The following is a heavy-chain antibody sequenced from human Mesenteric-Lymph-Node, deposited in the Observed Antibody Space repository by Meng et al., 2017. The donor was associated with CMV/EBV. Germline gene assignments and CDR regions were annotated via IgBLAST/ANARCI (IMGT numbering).Heavy chain of an antibody. V-gene: IGHV3-21*01. D-gene: IGHD3-10*01. CDR3: ARDLWFGEFLSDY. CDR1: GFTFSSYS. CDR2: ISSSSSYI. Sequence: GESLKISCAASGFTFSSYSMNWVRQAPGKGLEWVSSISSSSSYIYYAGSVKGRFTISRDNAKNSLYLQMNSLRAEDTAVYYCARDLWFGEFLSDYWGQGTLVTVSS. J-gene: IGHJ4*02.